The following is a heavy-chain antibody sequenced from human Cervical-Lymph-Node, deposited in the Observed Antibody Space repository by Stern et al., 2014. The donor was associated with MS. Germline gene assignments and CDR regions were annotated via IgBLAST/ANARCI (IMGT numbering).Heavy chain of an antibody. Sequence: EVQLVESGGGLAQPGGSLRLSCAVSAFTFSSYAMTWVRQAPGKGLDWVSSISGSGGNTYYADYVKGRFTISRDNSKNTLYLQMNSLRVEDTAVYYCVSSNWYYFDYWDQGTLVTVSS. CDR3: VSSNWYYFDY. J-gene: IGHJ4*02. CDR1: AFTFSSYA. CDR2: ISGSGGNT. D-gene: IGHD6-13*01. V-gene: IGHV3-23*04.